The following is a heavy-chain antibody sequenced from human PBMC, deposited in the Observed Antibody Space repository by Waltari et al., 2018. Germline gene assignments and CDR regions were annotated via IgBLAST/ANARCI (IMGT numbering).Heavy chain of an antibody. V-gene: IGHV1-3*01. D-gene: IGHD2-15*01. CDR3: ARDRGYCSGGSCPFNWFDP. J-gene: IGHJ5*02. CDR2: INAGNGNA. CDR1: GYTFRTYG. Sequence: QVQLVQSGAEVKKPGASVKVSCKASGYTFRTYGMHWVRQAPGQRLEWMGWINAGNGNAKYSQKFQGRVTITRDTSASTAYMEMSSLTSEDTAVYYCARDRGYCSGGSCPFNWFDPWGQGTLVTVSS.